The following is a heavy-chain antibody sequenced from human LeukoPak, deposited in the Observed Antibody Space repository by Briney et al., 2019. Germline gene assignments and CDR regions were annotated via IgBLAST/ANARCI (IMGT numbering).Heavy chain of an antibody. CDR1: GGSFSGYY. CDR3: ARGFYSSSWYQYNWFDP. D-gene: IGHD6-13*01. CDR2: INHSGST. Sequence: SETLSLTCAVYGGSFSGYYWSWIRQPPGKGLEWIGEINHSGSTNYNPSLKSQVTISVDTSKNQFSLKLSSVTAADTAVYYCARGFYSSSWYQYNWFDPWGQGTLVTVSS. V-gene: IGHV4-34*01. J-gene: IGHJ5*02.